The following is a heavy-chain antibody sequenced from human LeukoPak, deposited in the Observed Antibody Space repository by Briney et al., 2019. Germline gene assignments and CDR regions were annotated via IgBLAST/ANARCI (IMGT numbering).Heavy chain of an antibody. CDR2: IFISGGT. V-gene: IGHV4-61*02. D-gene: IGHD5/OR15-5a*01. Sequence: SETLSLTCTVSGDSITSGSYYWSWIRQPAGKGLDWIGRIFISGGTNYNPSLRSRFTMSLDTSKNQFSLQLSSVTAADTAVYYCATNYSVSYSFDYWGQGTLVTVSS. J-gene: IGHJ4*02. CDR1: GDSITSGSYY. CDR3: ATNYSVSYSFDY.